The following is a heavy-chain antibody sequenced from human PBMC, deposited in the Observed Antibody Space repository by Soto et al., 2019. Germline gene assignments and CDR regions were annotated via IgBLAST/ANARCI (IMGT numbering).Heavy chain of an antibody. Sequence: GGSLRLSCAASGFTFSSYAMHWVRQAPGKGLEWVAVISYDGSNKYYADSVKGRFTISRDNSKNTLYLQMNSLRAEDTAVCYCARERLVGATTVVDYWGQGTLVTVSS. J-gene: IGHJ4*02. CDR2: ISYDGSNK. CDR1: GFTFSSYA. CDR3: ARERLVGATTVVDY. V-gene: IGHV3-30-3*01. D-gene: IGHD1-26*01.